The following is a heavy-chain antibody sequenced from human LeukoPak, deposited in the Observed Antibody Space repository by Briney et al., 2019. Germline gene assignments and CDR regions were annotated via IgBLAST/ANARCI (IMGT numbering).Heavy chain of an antibody. J-gene: IGHJ4*02. CDR2: IRASDDTT. CDR1: GFPLSTFA. V-gene: IGHV3-23*01. CDR3: RFYTSGSDY. D-gene: IGHD3-22*01. Sequence: GGSLSFPCEVFGFPLSTFALSWVRQAPGKGLEWVSGIRASDDTTYYVDSVKGRFTVSRDNSKNTLYLQMNSLRVEDTAVYYCRFYTSGSDYWGQGTLVTVSS.